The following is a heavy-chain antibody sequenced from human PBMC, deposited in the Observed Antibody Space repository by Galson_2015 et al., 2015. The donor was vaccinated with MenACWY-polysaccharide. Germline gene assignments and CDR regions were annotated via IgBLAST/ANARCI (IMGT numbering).Heavy chain of an antibody. V-gene: IGHV3-48*04. J-gene: IGHJ6*02. Sequence: SLRLSCAASGFIFSTYSMNWVRQAPGKGLEWVSYIRSSGSTSTKYADSVKGRFTISRDNAKKTLYLQMNSLRAEDTAVYYCARGNYYAMEGWGQGTTVTV. CDR1: GFIFSTYS. CDR2: IRSSGSTST. CDR3: ARGNYYAMEG.